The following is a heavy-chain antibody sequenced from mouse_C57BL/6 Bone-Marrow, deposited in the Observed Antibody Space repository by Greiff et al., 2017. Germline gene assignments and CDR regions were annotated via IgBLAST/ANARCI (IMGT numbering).Heavy chain of an antibody. CDR2: IDPSDSYT. V-gene: IGHV1-69*01. CDR3: AICYGNFYAMDY. Sequence: VQLQQPGAELVMPGASVKLSCKASGYTFTSYWMHWVKQRPGQGLEWIGEIDPSDSYTNYNQKFKGKSTLTVDKSSSTAYMQLSSLTSEDSAVYYCAICYGNFYAMDYWGQGTSVTVSS. D-gene: IGHD2-1*01. CDR1: GYTFTSYW. J-gene: IGHJ4*01.